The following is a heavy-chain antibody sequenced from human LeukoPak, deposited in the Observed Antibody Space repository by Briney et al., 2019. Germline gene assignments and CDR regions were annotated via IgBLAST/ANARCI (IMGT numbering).Heavy chain of an antibody. CDR3: AKAHDSSGYYYCPFDY. J-gene: IGHJ4*02. D-gene: IGHD3-22*01. CDR1: GFTFSSYA. Sequence: GGSLRLSCAASGFTFSSYAMSWVRQAPGKGLEWVSAISGSGGSTYYADSVKGRFAISRDNSKNTLYLQMNSLRAEDTAVYYCAKAHDSSGYYYCPFDYWGQGTLVTVSS. CDR2: ISGSGGST. V-gene: IGHV3-23*01.